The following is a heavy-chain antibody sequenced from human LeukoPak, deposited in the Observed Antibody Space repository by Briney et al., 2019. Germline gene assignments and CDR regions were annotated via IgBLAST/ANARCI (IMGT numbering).Heavy chain of an antibody. V-gene: IGHV3-23*01. D-gene: IGHD3-10*01. CDR1: GFTFSSYA. J-gene: IGHJ6*03. CDR3: APFGDQKDYYYYMDV. CDR2: ISGSGGST. Sequence: GGSLRLSCAAPGFTFSSYAMSWVRQAPGKGLEWVSAISGSGGSTYYADSVKGRFTISRDNSKNTLYLQMNSLRAEDTAVYYCAPFGDQKDYYYYMDVWGKGTTVTVSS.